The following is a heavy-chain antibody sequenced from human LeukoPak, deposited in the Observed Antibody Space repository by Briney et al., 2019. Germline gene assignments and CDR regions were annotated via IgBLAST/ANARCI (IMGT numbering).Heavy chain of an antibody. J-gene: IGHJ4*02. CDR1: GFTFSSYA. CDR2: ISYDGSNK. Sequence: PGGSLRLSCAASGFTFSSYAMSWVRQAPGRGLEWVAVISYDGSNKYYADSVKGRFTISRDNSKNTLYLQMNSLRDEDTAVYYCARERSKRFLEWLLYSYFDYRGQGTLVTVSS. CDR3: ARERSKRFLEWLLYSYFDY. D-gene: IGHD3-3*01. V-gene: IGHV3-30-3*01.